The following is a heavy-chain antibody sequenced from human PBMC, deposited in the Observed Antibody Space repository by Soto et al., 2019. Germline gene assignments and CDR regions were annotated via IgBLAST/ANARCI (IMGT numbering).Heavy chain of an antibody. CDR1: GFTFSDYY. CDR2: ISSSGSTI. V-gene: IGHV3-11*01. J-gene: IGHJ3*02. Sequence: GGALRLSWTGSGFTFSDYYMSGSRQAPGKGPEWVSYISSSGSTIYYADSVKGRFTISRDNAKNSLYLQMNSLRAEDTAVYYCARDPPLYSSGWSRYAFDILGQGTMVTVSS. CDR3: ARDPPLYSSGWSRYAFDI. D-gene: IGHD6-19*01.